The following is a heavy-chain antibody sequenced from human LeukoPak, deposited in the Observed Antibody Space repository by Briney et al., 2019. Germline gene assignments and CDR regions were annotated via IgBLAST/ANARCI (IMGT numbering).Heavy chain of an antibody. V-gene: IGHV1-24*01. CDR2: FDPEDGET. J-gene: IGHJ4*02. CDR1: GYTLTELS. D-gene: IGHD3-22*01. Sequence: GASVKVSCKVSGYTLTELSMHWVRQAPGKGLEWMGGFDPEDGETIYAQKFLGSVTMTEDTSTDTAYMELSSLRSEDTAVYYCATVGRYDSSGYFDYWGQGTLVTVSS. CDR3: ATVGRYDSSGYFDY.